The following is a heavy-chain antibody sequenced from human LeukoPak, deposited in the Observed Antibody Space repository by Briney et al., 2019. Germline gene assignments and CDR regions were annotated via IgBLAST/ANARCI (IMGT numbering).Heavy chain of an antibody. D-gene: IGHD4-23*01. Sequence: SQTLSLTCTVSGGSISSGGYYWSWIRQHPRKGLEWIGYIYYSGSTYYNPSLKSRVTISVDTSKNQFSLKLSSVTAADTAVYYCARDLSEKNYGGNSVANAFDIWGQGTMVTVSS. CDR3: ARDLSEKNYGGNSVANAFDI. J-gene: IGHJ3*02. CDR1: GGSISSGGYY. V-gene: IGHV4-31*03. CDR2: IYYSGST.